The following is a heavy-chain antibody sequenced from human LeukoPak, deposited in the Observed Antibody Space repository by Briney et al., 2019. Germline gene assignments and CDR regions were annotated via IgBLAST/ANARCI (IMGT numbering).Heavy chain of an antibody. V-gene: IGHV3-21*01. CDR1: GFTFSTYS. CDR2: ISSDGKYI. Sequence: GGSLRLSCAASGFTFSTYSMNWVRQAPGEGLEWVSAISSDGKYIYYADSVKGRFTISRDNAKNSLYLQMNSLRAEDTAVYYCARDRRFGPLDYWGQGTLVTVSS. D-gene: IGHD3-10*01. CDR3: ARDRRFGPLDY. J-gene: IGHJ4*02.